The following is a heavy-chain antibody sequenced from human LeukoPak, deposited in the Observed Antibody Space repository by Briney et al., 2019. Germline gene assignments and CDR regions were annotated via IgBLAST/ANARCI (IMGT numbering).Heavy chain of an antibody. CDR3: ARGRYDSRIFDY. Sequence: PGGSLRLSCAASGFTFSSYGMHWVRQAPGKGLEWVAFIRYDGSNKYYADSVKGRFTISRDNAKKSLYLQMNSLRAEDTAVYYCARGRYDSRIFDYWGQGTLVTVSS. V-gene: IGHV3-30*02. CDR1: GFTFSSYG. D-gene: IGHD5-12*01. J-gene: IGHJ4*02. CDR2: IRYDGSNK.